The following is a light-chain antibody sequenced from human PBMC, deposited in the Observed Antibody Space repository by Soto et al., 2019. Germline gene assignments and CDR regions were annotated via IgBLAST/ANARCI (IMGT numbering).Light chain of an antibody. CDR1: QGIGDY. J-gene: IGKJ1*01. CDR3: QNYKSVPRT. CDR2: GAS. V-gene: IGKV1-27*01. Sequence: DIQMTQSPSSLSASIGDRVTITCRASQGIGDYLAWYQQRPGQVPKLLIYGASSFQSGVPSRFRCSGSGTDFTLTISSLQPEDVATYYCQNYKSVPRTFGQGTKVEL.